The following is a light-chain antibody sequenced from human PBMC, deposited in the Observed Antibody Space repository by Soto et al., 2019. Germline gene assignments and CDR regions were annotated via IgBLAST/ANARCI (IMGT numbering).Light chain of an antibody. CDR2: KAS. V-gene: IGKV1-5*03. CDR3: QQYNSYYT. CDR1: QSISSW. J-gene: IGKJ2*01. Sequence: DIQMTQSPSTLSASVGDRVTITCRASQSISSWLAWYQQKPGKAPKLLIYKASSLESGVPSRFSGSGSGTELTLTISSLKNDDFETYYCQQYNSYYTFGQGTKVGIK.